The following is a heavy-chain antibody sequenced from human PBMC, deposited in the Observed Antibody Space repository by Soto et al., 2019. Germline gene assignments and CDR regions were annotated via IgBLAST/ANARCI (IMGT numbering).Heavy chain of an antibody. Sequence: SETLSLTCTVSGGSVSSQYWSWIRQPAGKGLEWIGRIYNGGIPLIHPSLESRVALSLDTSKNQFSLTLSSVTAADTATYYCAIQDYDTSVYYVDDWGRGTLVTVPP. V-gene: IGHV4-4*07. CDR2: IYNGGIP. CDR3: AIQDYDTSVYYVDD. J-gene: IGHJ4*02. CDR1: GGSVSSQY. D-gene: IGHD3-10*01.